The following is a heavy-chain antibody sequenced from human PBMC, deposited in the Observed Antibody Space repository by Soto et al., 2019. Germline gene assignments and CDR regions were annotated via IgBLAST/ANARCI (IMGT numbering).Heavy chain of an antibody. V-gene: IGHV1-18*01. CDR3: ARAWSGYSDYGMGV. CDR2: ISAYNGNT. J-gene: IGHJ6*02. D-gene: IGHD3-3*01. Sequence: ASVKVSCKASGYTFTSYGISWVRQAPGQGLEWMGWISAYNGNTNLAQKLQGRVTMTTDTSTSTAYMELRSLRSDDTAVYYCARAWSGYSDYGMGVWGQGTTVTVSS. CDR1: GYTFTSYG.